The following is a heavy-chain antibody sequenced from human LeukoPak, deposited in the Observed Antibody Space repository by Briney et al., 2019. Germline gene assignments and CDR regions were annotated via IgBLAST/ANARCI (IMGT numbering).Heavy chain of an antibody. CDR2: INHSGST. CDR1: GGSISSGGYY. Sequence: SETLSLTCTVSGGSISSGGYYWSWIRQPPGKGLEWIGYINHSGSTNYNPSLKSRVIISVDMSKNQFSLKLSSVTAADTAVYYCARRGVYYDSSGYHYYFDYWGQGTLVTVSS. D-gene: IGHD3-22*01. V-gene: IGHV4-30-2*01. CDR3: ARRGVYYDSSGYHYYFDY. J-gene: IGHJ4*02.